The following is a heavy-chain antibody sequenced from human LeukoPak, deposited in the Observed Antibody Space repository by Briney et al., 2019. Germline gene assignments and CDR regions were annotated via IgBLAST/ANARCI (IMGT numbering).Heavy chain of an antibody. J-gene: IGHJ3*01. CDR3: ARRYLSDSFDL. D-gene: IGHD3-10*01. CDR2: IYPGDSDT. CDR1: GYSFTNYW. V-gene: IGHV5-51*01. Sequence: GESLKISCKGSGYSFTNYWIAWVRQMPGKGLELVGIIYPGDSDTRYRPSFQGQVTISADKSISTAYLQWSSLKASDTAMYYCARRYLSDSFDLWGQGTMVTVSS.